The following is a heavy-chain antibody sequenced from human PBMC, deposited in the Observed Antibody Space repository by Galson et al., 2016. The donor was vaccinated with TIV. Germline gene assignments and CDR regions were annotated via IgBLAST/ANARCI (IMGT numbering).Heavy chain of an antibody. CDR1: GDSVSSNSAA. CDR3: ARGRSGYNSTYYYYGMDV. CDR2: TYYRSEWNS. J-gene: IGHJ6*02. Sequence: CAISGDSVSSNSAAWNWIRQSPSRGLEWLGRTYYRSEWNSDYAVSVRSRIVINADRSKNQFFLQLNSVTPEDTAVYFCARGRSGYNSTYYYYGMDVWGQGTTVSVSS. D-gene: IGHD5-24*01. V-gene: IGHV6-1*01.